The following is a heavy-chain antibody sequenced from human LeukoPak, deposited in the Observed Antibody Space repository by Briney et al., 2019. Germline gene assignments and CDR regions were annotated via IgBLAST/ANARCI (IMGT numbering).Heavy chain of an antibody. J-gene: IGHJ4*02. D-gene: IGHD3-9*01. Sequence: GGSLRLSCAASVLTFSTYAMSWVRQAPGKGLEWVSTISGSGGSTYYADSVKGRFTISRDNSKNTLYLQMNSLRAEDTAIYYCAKVQDYDILTGYYIAGGKFDYWGQGTLVTVSS. CDR3: AKVQDYDILTGYYIAGGKFDY. CDR2: ISGSGGST. V-gene: IGHV3-23*01. CDR1: VLTFSTYA.